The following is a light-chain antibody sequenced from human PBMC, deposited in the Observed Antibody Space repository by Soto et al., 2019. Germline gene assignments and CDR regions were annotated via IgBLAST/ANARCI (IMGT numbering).Light chain of an antibody. CDR3: GSWDDSLNVGA. CDR1: SNIGNND. J-gene: IGLJ2*01. Sequence: QSVLTQPPSVSAAPGQKVTLSCSGTSNIGNNDISWYQQLPGTAPKLLIYENNKRPSGIPDRFSGSKSGTSATLGITGLQTGDEAVYYCGSWDDSLNVGAFGGGTKLTVL. V-gene: IGLV1-51*01. CDR2: ENN.